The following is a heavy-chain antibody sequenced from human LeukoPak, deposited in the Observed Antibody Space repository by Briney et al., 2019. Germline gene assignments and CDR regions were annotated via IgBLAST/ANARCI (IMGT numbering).Heavy chain of an antibody. CDR3: ARGDRVWHF. CDR1: GYSFTDGY. Sequence: GASVKVSCKASGYSFTDGYMHWVRQAPGQGPEWMGWIHPNSGGTNYAQKFQGRVALTRDTSIRTAYTELTSLRSDDTAVYFCARGDRVWHFWGQGTLVTVSS. V-gene: IGHV1-2*02. J-gene: IGHJ4*02. CDR2: IHPNSGGT.